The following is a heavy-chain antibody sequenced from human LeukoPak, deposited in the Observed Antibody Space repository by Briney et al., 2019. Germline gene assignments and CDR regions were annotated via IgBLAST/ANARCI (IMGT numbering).Heavy chain of an antibody. Sequence: PGGSLRLSCAASGFTFSDYYMAWIRQAPGKGLEWLSYINTGSTYTNYANSVKGRFTISRDNAKNSLYLQLNSLRAEDTAVYYCAKGPDMVRGGDWFDPWGQGTLVTVSS. CDR1: GFTFSDYY. J-gene: IGHJ5*02. CDR3: AKGPDMVRGGDWFDP. D-gene: IGHD3-10*01. CDR2: INTGSTYT. V-gene: IGHV3-11*06.